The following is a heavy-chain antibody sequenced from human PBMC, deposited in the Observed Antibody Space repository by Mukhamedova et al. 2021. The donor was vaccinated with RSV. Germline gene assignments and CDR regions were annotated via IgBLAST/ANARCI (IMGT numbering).Heavy chain of an antibody. J-gene: IGHJ6*02. Sequence: GHGLEWMGGIIPIFGTANYAQKFQGRVTITADESTSTAYMELSSLRSEDTAVYYCAREKGKQSGMDVWGQGTTVTVS. V-gene: IGHV1-69*01. CDR3: AREKGKQSGMDV. D-gene: IGHD1/OR15-1a*01. CDR2: IIPIFGTA.